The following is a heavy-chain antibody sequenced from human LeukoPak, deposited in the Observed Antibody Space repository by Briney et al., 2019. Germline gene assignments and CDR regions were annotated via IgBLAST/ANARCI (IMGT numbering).Heavy chain of an antibody. D-gene: IGHD3-10*01. V-gene: IGHV1-8*01. CDR1: GYTFTSYD. CDR2: MNPNSGNT. CDR3: ARGFTMVRGVIFGY. J-gene: IGHJ4*02. Sequence: GASVKVSCKASGYTFTSYDINWMRQATGQGLEWMGWMNPNSGNTGYAQKFQGRVTMTRNTSISTAYMELSSLRSEDTAVYYCARGFTMVRGVIFGYWGQGTLVTVS.